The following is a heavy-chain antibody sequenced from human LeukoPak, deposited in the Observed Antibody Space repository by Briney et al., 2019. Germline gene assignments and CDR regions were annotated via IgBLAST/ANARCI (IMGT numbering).Heavy chain of an antibody. J-gene: IGHJ6*02. CDR1: GFTFSSYG. V-gene: IGHV3-30*18. Sequence: PGGSLRLPCAASGFTFSSYGMHWVRQAPGKGLEWVAVISYDGSNKYYADSVKGRSTISRDNSKNTLYLQMNSLRAEDTAVYYCANSGLRGGSGYDWYYYYGMDVWGQGTTVTVSS. CDR2: ISYDGSNK. CDR3: ANSGLRGGSGYDWYYYYGMDV. D-gene: IGHD5-12*01.